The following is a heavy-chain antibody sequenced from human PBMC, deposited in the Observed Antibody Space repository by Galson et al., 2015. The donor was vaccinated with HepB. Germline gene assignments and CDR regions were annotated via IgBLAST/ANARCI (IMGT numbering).Heavy chain of an antibody. CDR2: INPSGGST. CDR3: ARDLRGEAMGATPETYYYYYYGMDV. J-gene: IGHJ6*02. CDR1: GYTFTSYY. V-gene: IGHV1-46*01. Sequence: SVKVSCKASGYTFTSYYMHWVRQAPGRGLEWMGIINPSGGSTSYAQKFQGRVTMTRDTSTSTVYMELSSLRSEDTAVYYCARDLRGEAMGATPETYYYYYYGMDVWGQGTTVTVSS. D-gene: IGHD1-26*01.